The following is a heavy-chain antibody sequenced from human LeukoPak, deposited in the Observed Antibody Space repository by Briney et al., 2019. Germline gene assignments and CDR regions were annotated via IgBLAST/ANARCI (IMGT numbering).Heavy chain of an antibody. CDR3: ARDLASLTGTTGY. J-gene: IGHJ4*02. D-gene: IGHD1-7*01. V-gene: IGHV4-34*01. Sequence: SETLSLTCAVYGGSFSGYYWSWIRQPPGKGLEWIGEINHSGSTNYNPSLKSRVTISVDTSKNQFSLKLSSVTAADTAVYYCARDLASLTGTTGYWGQGTLVTVSS. CDR1: GGSFSGYY. CDR2: INHSGST.